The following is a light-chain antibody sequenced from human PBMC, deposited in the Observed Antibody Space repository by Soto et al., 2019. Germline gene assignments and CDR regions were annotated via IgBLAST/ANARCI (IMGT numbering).Light chain of an antibody. CDR2: GAS. J-gene: IGKJ2*01. V-gene: IGKV3-20*01. CDR1: QSVYTNY. CDR3: QQYGSSPPVYT. Sequence: EIVLTQSPGTLSLSPGERATLSCRASQSVYTNYLAWYQQKPGQAPRLLIYGASRRATGIPDRFSGSRSGTDFTLTISRLEPEDFAVYYCQQYGSSPPVYTFGQGTKLEIK.